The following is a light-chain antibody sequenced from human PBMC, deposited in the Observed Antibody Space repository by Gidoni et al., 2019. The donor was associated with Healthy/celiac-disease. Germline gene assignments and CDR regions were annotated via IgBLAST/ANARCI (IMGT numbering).Light chain of an antibody. CDR1: NIGSKS. CDR2: YDS. J-gene: IGLJ1*01. CDR3: QVWAQEGV. Sequence: SYALPQPPSVSVAPGKTARITCGGNNIGSKSVHWYQKKPGQAPVLVIYYDSDRPSGIPERFSSSNSGNTATLTISRVEAGDEADYYCQVWAQEGVFGTGTKVTVL. V-gene: IGLV3-21*01.